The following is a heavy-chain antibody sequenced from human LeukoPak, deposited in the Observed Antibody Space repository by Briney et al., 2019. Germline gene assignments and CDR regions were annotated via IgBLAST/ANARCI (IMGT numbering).Heavy chain of an antibody. J-gene: IGHJ6*03. CDR3: ARSPRRRVNYYMDV. CDR1: GGSISSSSYY. D-gene: IGHD6-6*01. V-gene: IGHV4-39*01. Sequence: PSETLSLTCTVSGGSISSSSYYWGWIRQPPGKGLEWIGSIYYSGSTYYNPSLKSRVTISVDTSKNQFSLKLSSVTAADTAVYYCARSPRRRVNYYMDVWGKGTTVTVSS. CDR2: IYYSGST.